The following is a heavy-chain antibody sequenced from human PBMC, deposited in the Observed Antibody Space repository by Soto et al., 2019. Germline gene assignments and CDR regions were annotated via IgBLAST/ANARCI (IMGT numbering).Heavy chain of an antibody. J-gene: IGHJ5*02. CDR1: GYTFTSYG. V-gene: IGHV1-18*01. CDR3: ARDINIVVVPAAIAPPNWFDP. D-gene: IGHD2-2*02. Sequence: QVQLVQSGAEVKKPGASVKVSCKASGYTFTSYGISWVRQAPGQGLEWMGWISAYNGNTNYAQKIQGRVTRTTDTSTSTANMELRSLRSDDTAVYYCARDINIVVVPAAIAPPNWFDPWGQGTLVTVSS. CDR2: ISAYNGNT.